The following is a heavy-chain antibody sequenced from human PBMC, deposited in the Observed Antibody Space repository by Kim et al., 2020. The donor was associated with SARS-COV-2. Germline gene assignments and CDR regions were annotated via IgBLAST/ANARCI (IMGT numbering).Heavy chain of an antibody. Sequence: YNPSLKSRVTISVDTSKNQFSLKLSSVTAADTAVYYCAGRGSYSAYYFDYWGQGTLVTVSS. D-gene: IGHD1-26*01. V-gene: IGHV4-34*01. J-gene: IGHJ4*02. CDR3: AGRGSYSAYYFDY.